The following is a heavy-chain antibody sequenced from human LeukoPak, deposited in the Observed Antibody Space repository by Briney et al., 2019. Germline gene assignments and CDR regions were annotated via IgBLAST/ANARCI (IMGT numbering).Heavy chain of an antibody. J-gene: IGHJ6*03. D-gene: IGHD6-6*01. Sequence: PSQTLSLTCTVSSGSISSGSYYWSWIRQPAGKGLEWTGRMYTSGSTNYNPSLKSRVTISVDTSKNQFSLKLSSVTAADTAVYYCARGASSSSAIGYYYYYMDVWGKGTTVTVSS. CDR1: SGSISSGSYY. CDR3: ARGASSSSAIGYYYYYMDV. CDR2: MYTSGST. V-gene: IGHV4-61*02.